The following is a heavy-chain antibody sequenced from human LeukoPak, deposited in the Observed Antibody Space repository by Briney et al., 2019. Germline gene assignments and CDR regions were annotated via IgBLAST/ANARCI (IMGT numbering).Heavy chain of an antibody. CDR2: ISSSSTI. V-gene: IGHV3-48*01. CDR1: GFTFSSYS. CDR3: ARATKIVVVSNFDY. D-gene: IGHD3-22*01. Sequence: GGSLRLSCAASGFTFSSYSMNWVRQAPGKGLEWVSYISSSSTIYYADSVKGRFTISRDNAKNSLYLQMNSLRAEDTAVYYCARATKIVVVSNFDYWGQGTLVTVSS. J-gene: IGHJ4*02.